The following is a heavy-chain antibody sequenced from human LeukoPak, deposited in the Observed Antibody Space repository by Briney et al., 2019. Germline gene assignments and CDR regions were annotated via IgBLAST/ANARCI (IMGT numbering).Heavy chain of an antibody. CDR1: GFTFSDYD. V-gene: IGHV3-13*01. CDR2: VGMAGDT. Sequence: GGPLRLSCAASGFTFSDYDMHWVRQATGKGLEWVSAVGMAGDTYYPDSVKGRFTSSRENAKNSLYLQMNSLSAEDTAVYYCARRASFHGMDVWGQGTTVTVSS. CDR3: ARRASFHGMDV. J-gene: IGHJ6*02.